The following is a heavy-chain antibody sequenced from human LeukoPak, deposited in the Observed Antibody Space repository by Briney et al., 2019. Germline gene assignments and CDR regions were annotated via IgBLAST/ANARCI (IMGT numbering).Heavy chain of an antibody. Sequence: GGSLRLSCAASGFTFSSSAMSWVRQAPGKGLEWVSAISGSGGSTYYADSVKGRFTISRDNSKNTLYLQMNSLRAEDTAVYYCAKYNYYDSSGYNWGQGTLVTVSS. CDR2: ISGSGGST. CDR1: GFTFSSSA. V-gene: IGHV3-23*01. J-gene: IGHJ4*02. CDR3: AKYNYYDSSGYN. D-gene: IGHD3-22*01.